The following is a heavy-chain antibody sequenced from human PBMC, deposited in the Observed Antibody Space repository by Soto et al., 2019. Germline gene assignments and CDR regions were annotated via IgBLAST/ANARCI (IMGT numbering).Heavy chain of an antibody. CDR1: GGIFSDYG. Sequence: QVQLEQSGAEVKKPGSSVKVSCKASGGIFSDYGISWVRQAPGQGLEWMGGIIPIFGTANYAQKFQGRVTITADESTTTAYMELSSLRSEDTAVYYFARGWDHYDSSGLLTWFDPWGQGTLVTVSS. J-gene: IGHJ5*02. CDR2: IIPIFGTA. D-gene: IGHD3-22*01. CDR3: ARGWDHYDSSGLLTWFDP. V-gene: IGHV1-69*01.